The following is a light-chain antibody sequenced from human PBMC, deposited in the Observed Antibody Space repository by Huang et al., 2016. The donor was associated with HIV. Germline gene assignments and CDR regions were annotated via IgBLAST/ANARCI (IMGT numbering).Light chain of an antibody. Sequence: EIVMTQSPATLSVSPGDRATLSCRASQSVSSNLAWYQPKIGQAPRLLIYGASTRATGIPARFSGRGSGTEFTLTISSLQSEDFAIYYCQQYNNWPPEYTFGQGTKVEIK. CDR1: QSVSSN. CDR3: QQYNNWPPEYT. V-gene: IGKV3-15*01. CDR2: GAS. J-gene: IGKJ2*01.